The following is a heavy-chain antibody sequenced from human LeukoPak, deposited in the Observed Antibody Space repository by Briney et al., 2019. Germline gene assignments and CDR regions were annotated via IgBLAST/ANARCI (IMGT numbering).Heavy chain of an antibody. CDR2: ISWNSGSI. D-gene: IGHD6-25*01. CDR3: ASGSGVGEEIDY. Sequence: GGSLRLSCAASGFTFDDYAMHWVRRAPGKGLEWVSGISWNSGSIGYADSVKGRFTISRDNAKNSLYLQMNSLRAEDTAVYYCASGSGVGEEIDYWGQGTLVTVSS. J-gene: IGHJ4*02. V-gene: IGHV3-9*01. CDR1: GFTFDDYA.